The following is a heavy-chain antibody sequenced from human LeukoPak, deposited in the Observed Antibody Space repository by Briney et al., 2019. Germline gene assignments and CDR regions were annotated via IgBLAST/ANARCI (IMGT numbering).Heavy chain of an antibody. V-gene: IGHV3-30*04. CDR1: GLTFSNYA. CDR2: ESHNGRNK. Sequence: GGSLRLSCAASGLTFSNYAVHWVRQAPGKGLEWVAVESHNGRNKYYADSVKGRFTISRDNSKNTLDLQMHSLRADDTALYYCARETCTTTNCYWGMDVWGQGTTVTVSS. D-gene: IGHD2-2*01. CDR3: ARETCTTTNCYWGMDV. J-gene: IGHJ6*02.